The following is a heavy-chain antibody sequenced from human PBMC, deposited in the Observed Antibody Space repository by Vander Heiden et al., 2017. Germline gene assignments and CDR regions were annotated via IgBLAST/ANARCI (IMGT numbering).Heavy chain of an antibody. D-gene: IGHD5-12*01. J-gene: IGHJ3*02. CDR3: ARGEDGYNSAFDI. V-gene: IGHV4-59*01. Sequence: QVQLQESGPGLVKPSETLSLTCTVSGGSISSYYWSWIRQPPGKGLEWIGYIYYSGSTNYNPSLKSRVTISVDTSKNQFSLKLSSVTAADTAVYYCARGEDGYNSAFDIWGQGTMVTVSS. CDR1: GGSISSYY. CDR2: IYYSGST.